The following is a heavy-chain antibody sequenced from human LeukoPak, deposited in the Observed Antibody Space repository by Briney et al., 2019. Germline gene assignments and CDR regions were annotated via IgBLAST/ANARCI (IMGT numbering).Heavy chain of an antibody. D-gene: IGHD3-10*01. Sequence: SETLSLTCAVYGGSFSGYYWSWIRQPPGKGLEWIGEINHSGSTNYNPSLKSRVTISVDTSKSQFSLKLSSVTAADTAVYYCARGPLSPGNYYGSGSYYNDYYYYGMDVWGQGTTVTVSS. CDR3: ARGPLSPGNYYGSGSYYNDYYYYGMDV. CDR2: INHSGST. CDR1: GGSFSGYY. V-gene: IGHV4-34*01. J-gene: IGHJ6*02.